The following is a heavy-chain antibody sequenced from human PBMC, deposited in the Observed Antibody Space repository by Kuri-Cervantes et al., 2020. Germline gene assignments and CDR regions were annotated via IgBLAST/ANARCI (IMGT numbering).Heavy chain of an antibody. Sequence: GESLKISCAASGFTFSSFAMSWVRQAPGKGLEWVANIKQDGSEKYYVDSVKGRFTISRDNAKNSLYLQMNSLRAEDTAVYYCARGGIVVVPAAMANFDYWGQGTLVTVSS. V-gene: IGHV3-7*01. J-gene: IGHJ4*02. CDR1: GFTFSSFA. CDR2: IKQDGSEK. D-gene: IGHD2-2*01. CDR3: ARGGIVVVPAAMANFDY.